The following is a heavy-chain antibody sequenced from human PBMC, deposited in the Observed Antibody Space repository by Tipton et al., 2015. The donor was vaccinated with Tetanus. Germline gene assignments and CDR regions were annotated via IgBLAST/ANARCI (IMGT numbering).Heavy chain of an antibody. CDR2: ISAYNGHT. J-gene: IGHJ4*02. CDR1: GYTFTNYG. Sequence: QSGPEVKKPGASVKVSCKASGYTFTNYGISWVRQAPGQGLEWMGWISAYNGHTDYEPKLQGRVTMTTDTSTSTAYMELGSLRSDDTAVYYCARLDVNKLIPSPPFDYWGQGTLVTVSS. V-gene: IGHV1-18*01. CDR3: ARLDVNKLIPSPPFDY. D-gene: IGHD1-1*01.